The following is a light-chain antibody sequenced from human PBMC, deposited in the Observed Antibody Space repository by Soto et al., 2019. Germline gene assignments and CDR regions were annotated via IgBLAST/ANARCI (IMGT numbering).Light chain of an antibody. V-gene: IGKV1-6*01. CDR2: AAS. J-gene: IGKJ3*01. Sequence: AIQMTQSPSSLSASVGDRVRITCRASQGIRNDLDWFQQKPGKAPKLLIYAASNLQSGVPARFSGSGSGTDFTLTISSLQPEDFATYYCLQKYFYPFTFGPGTKVDIK. CDR3: LQKYFYPFT. CDR1: QGIRND.